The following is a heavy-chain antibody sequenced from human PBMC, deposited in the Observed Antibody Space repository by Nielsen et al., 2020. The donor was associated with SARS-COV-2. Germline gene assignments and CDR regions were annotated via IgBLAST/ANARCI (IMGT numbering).Heavy chain of an antibody. CDR2: IWYDGSNK. J-gene: IGHJ4*02. Sequence: GESLKISCAASGFTFSSYGMHWVRQAPGKGLEWVAVIWYDGSNKYYADSVKGRFTISRDNSKNTLYLQMNSLRAEDTAVYYCARSTSAAGNDYWGQGTLVTVSS. CDR1: GFTFSSYG. D-gene: IGHD6-13*01. CDR3: ARSTSAAGNDY. V-gene: IGHV3-33*01.